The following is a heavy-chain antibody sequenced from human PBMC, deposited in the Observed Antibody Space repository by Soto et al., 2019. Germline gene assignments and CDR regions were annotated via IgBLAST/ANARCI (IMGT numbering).Heavy chain of an antibody. CDR1: GFTFSDYD. CDR2: IAISGDT. CDR3: ARERGTTGIWYFDL. Sequence: EVQLLESGGGLVQPGGSLRLSCAASGFTFSDYDIHWVRQAAGKGLEWVSGIAISGDTNYAGSVTGRFTISRENARNSVYLQMNSLRAGDTAVYYCARERGTTGIWYFDLWGRGTLVTVSS. D-gene: IGHD1-7*01. V-gene: IGHV3-13*01. J-gene: IGHJ2*01.